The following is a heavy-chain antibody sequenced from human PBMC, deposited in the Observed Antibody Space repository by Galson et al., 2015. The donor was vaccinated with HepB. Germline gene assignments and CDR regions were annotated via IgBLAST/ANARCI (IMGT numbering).Heavy chain of an antibody. V-gene: IGHV1-2*02. CDR3: ARKKGVNYYYYGVDV. J-gene: IGHJ6*02. CDR1: GYIFSDYY. CDR2: INPNSGAT. D-gene: IGHD3-16*01. Sequence: SVKVSCKASGYIFSDYYIHWVRQAPGQGLEWMGWINPNSGATNYARKFRGRVTMTRDTSISAAYMELSRLRSDDTAVFYCARKKGVNYYYYGVDVWGQGTTVTVSS.